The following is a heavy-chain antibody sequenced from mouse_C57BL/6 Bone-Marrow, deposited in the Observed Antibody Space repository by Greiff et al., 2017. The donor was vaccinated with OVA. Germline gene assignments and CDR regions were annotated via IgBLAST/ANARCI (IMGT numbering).Heavy chain of an antibody. J-gene: IGHJ1*03. CDR2: ISYSGST. V-gene: IGHV3-8*01. CDR3: ARSLYGNYWYFDV. D-gene: IGHD2-1*01. CDR1: GYSITSDY. Sequence: EVKVIESGPGLAKPSQTLSLTCSVTGYSITSDYWNWIRKFPGNKLEYMGYISYSGSTYYNPSLKSRISITRDTSKNQYYLQLNSVTTEDTATYYCARSLYGNYWYFDVWGTGTTVTVSS.